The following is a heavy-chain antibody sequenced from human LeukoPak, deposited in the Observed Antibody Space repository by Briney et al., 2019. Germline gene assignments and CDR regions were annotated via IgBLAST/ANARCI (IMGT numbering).Heavy chain of an antibody. D-gene: IGHD2-2*01. V-gene: IGHV4-61*01. CDR3: ARALMPRTYFDY. CDR1: GGSVSSGSYY. Sequence: PSETLSLTCTVSGGSVSSGSYYWSRIRQPPGKGLEWIGYIYYSGSTNYNPSLKSRVTISVDTSKNQFSLKLSSVTAADTAVYYCARALMPRTYFDYWGQGTPVTVSS. CDR2: IYYSGST. J-gene: IGHJ4*02.